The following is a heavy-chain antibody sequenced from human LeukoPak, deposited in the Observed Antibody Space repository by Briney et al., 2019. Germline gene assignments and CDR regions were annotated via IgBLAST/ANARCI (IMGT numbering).Heavy chain of an antibody. CDR3: ATQTGGVDYYGLDV. D-gene: IGHD7-27*01. V-gene: IGHV3-53*01. J-gene: IGHJ6*02. Sequence: PGGSLRLSCAASGFTVSGNYMSWVRQAPGKGLEWVSVIYSGGSTYYADSVKGRFTISRDSSKNTLYLQMNSLRVEDTAVYYCATQTGGVDYYGLDVWGQGTTVTVSS. CDR1: GFTVSGNY. CDR2: IYSGGST.